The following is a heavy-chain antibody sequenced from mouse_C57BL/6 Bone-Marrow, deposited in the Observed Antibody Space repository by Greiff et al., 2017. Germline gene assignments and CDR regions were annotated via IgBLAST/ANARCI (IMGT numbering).Heavy chain of an antibody. Sequence: EVKLMESGPGLVKPSQSLSLTCSVTGYSITSGYYWNWIRQFPGNKLEWMGYISYDGSNNYNPSLKNRISITRDTSKNQFFLKLNSVTTEDTATYYCARDGYYVLYYYAMDYWGQGTSVTVSS. V-gene: IGHV3-6*01. D-gene: IGHD2-3*01. CDR3: ARDGYYVLYYYAMDY. J-gene: IGHJ4*01. CDR2: ISYDGSN. CDR1: GYSITSGYY.